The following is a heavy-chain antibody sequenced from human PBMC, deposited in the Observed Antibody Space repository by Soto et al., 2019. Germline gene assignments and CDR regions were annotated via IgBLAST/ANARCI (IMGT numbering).Heavy chain of an antibody. D-gene: IGHD4-17*01. CDR1: GYTFNGYY. CDR3: ARKVRDYNFDY. CDR2: INPDTGVT. Sequence: ASVKVSCKASGYTFNGYYMHWVRQAPGQGLEWMGWINPDTGVTKYAEKFQGRVTMTRDTSISTAYMEMSRLRSDDTAFYYCARKVRDYNFDYWGQGALVTAPQ. V-gene: IGHV1-2*02. J-gene: IGHJ4*02.